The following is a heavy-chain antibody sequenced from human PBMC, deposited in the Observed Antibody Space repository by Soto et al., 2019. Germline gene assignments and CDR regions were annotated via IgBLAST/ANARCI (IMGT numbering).Heavy chain of an antibody. V-gene: IGHV3-30-3*01. CDR1: GFTFSNAW. CDR2: ISYDGSDK. Sequence: PGGSLRLSCAASGFTFSNAWMSWVRQAPGKGLEWVALISYDGSDKDYADSVKGRFTISRDNSRNTLFLQMNSLRAEDTAVYYCARDYYKYYDSSGYYRSPAYWGQGTLVTVSS. J-gene: IGHJ4*02. D-gene: IGHD3-22*01. CDR3: ARDYYKYYDSSGYYRSPAY.